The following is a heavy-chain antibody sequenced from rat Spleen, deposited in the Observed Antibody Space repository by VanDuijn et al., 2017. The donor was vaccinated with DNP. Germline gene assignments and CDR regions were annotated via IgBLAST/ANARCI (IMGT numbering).Heavy chain of an antibody. CDR3: ARGGKGVWFAY. Sequence: QIQLQQSGAELVKPGSSVKISCKASGYTFTTYYITWIKQTTGQGLEYIGYINAGSGGTNYNEKFKGKATLTVAKSSSTAFMQLSSLSPDDSAVYDCARGGKGVWFAYWGQGTLVTVSS. J-gene: IGHJ3*01. D-gene: IGHD4-3*01. CDR1: GYTFTTYY. CDR2: INAGSGGT. V-gene: IGHV1-43*01.